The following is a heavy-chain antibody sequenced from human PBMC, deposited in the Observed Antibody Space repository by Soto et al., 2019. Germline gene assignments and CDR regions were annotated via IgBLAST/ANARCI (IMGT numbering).Heavy chain of an antibody. D-gene: IGHD1-1*01. CDR3: ARGGMEPFDY. CDR2: TYYRSKWYN. CDR1: GDSFSSNSAD. V-gene: IGHV6-1*01. Sequence: SQTRSRTCVISGDSFSSNSADWNWIRQSPSRGLEWLGRTYYRSKWYNDYAVSVKSRITINPDTSKNQFSLQLNSVTTEDKAVYYCARGGMEPFDYWGQGTMVTVSS. J-gene: IGHJ4*02.